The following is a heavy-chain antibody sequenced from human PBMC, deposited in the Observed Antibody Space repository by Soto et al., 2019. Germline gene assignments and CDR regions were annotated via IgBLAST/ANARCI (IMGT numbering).Heavy chain of an antibody. CDR3: ARDLPDILTTYYFDY. Sequence: PSETLSLTCAVYGGSFSGYYWTWIRQPPGTGLEWIGEINHSGSTNYNPSLKSRVTISVDTSKNQFSLKLTSVTAADTAVYYCARDLPDILTTYYFDYWGQGTLVTSPQ. D-gene: IGHD3-9*01. CDR2: INHSGST. J-gene: IGHJ4*02. CDR1: GGSFSGYY. V-gene: IGHV4-34*01.